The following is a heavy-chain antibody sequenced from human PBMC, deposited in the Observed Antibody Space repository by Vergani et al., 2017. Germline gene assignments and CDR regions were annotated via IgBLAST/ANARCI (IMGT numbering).Heavy chain of an antibody. CDR3: FYDFCAGYDSGDV. V-gene: IGHV3-73*02. CDR2: IRDKAYNYAT. J-gene: IGHJ6*04. CDR1: GLTFSDSA. D-gene: IGHD3-3*01. Sequence: EVHLVESGGGLVQPGESLKLSCATSGLTFSDSAIHWVRKTSGKGLEWIGRIRDKAYNYATVYAVSVKGRFTISIDDSKKTAYLQMNGLTTEDTAVYYCFYDFCAGYDSGDVWGKGTTVTVSS.